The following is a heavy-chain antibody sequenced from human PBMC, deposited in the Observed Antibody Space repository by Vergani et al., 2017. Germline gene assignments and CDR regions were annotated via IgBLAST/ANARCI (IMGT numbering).Heavy chain of an antibody. CDR2: LTGGGGST. Sequence: EVQLLESGGSLKQPGGSVRLSCAASGFTFSTYAMHWVRQATGKGLEWVSALTGGGGSTYYADSFKGRFIISRDNSRDTLYLQINSLRPEDTATYYCVKDAVSYENFFDSWCQGTLVTVSS. D-gene: IGHD1-26*01. J-gene: IGHJ4*02. V-gene: IGHV3-23*01. CDR1: GFTFSTYA. CDR3: VKDAVSYENFFDS.